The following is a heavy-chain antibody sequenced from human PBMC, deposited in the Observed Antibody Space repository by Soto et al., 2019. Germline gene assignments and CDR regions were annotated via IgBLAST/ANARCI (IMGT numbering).Heavy chain of an antibody. D-gene: IGHD1-1*01. CDR3: ARPLERSVHGAFDI. CDR1: GFTFSSYE. J-gene: IGHJ3*02. Sequence: PGGSLRLSCAASGFTFSSYEMNWVRQAPGKGLEWVSYISSSGSTIYYADSMKGRFIISRDNAKKSLYLQMNSLRAEDTAVYYCARPLERSVHGAFDIWGQGTMVTVSS. CDR2: ISSSGSTI. V-gene: IGHV3-48*03.